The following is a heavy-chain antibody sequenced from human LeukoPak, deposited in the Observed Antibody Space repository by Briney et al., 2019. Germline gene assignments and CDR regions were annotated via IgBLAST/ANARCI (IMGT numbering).Heavy chain of an antibody. CDR2: INHSGCT. CDR3: ARGKDRPPDYYDSSGYYSPRSHNWFDP. V-gene: IGHV4-34*01. CDR1: GGSFSGYY. D-gene: IGHD3-22*01. J-gene: IGHJ5*02. Sequence: SETLSLTCAVYGGSFSGYYWSWIRQPPGKGLEWIGEINHSGCTNYNPSLKSRVTISVDTSKNQFSLKLSSVTAADTAVYYCARGKDRPPDYYDSSGYYSPRSHNWFDPWGQGTLVTVSS.